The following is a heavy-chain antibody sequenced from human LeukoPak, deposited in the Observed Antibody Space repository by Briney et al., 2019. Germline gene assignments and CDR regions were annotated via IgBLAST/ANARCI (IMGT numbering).Heavy chain of an antibody. V-gene: IGHV1-69*06. D-gene: IGHD2-15*01. CDR2: IIPIFGTA. Sequence: SVKVSCKASGGTFSSYAISWVRQAPGQGLEWMGGIIPIFGTANYAQKFQGRVTITADKSTSTAYMELSSLRSDDTAVYYCARGKYYCSGGSCYNGDAFDIWGQGTMVTVSS. CDR1: GGTFSSYA. CDR3: ARGKYYCSGGSCYNGDAFDI. J-gene: IGHJ3*02.